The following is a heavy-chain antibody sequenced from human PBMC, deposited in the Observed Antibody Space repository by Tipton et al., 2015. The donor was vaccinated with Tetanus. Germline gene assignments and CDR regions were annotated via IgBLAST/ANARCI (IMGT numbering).Heavy chain of an antibody. J-gene: IGHJ6*02. V-gene: IGHV3-7*01. Sequence: GSLRLSCAASGFTFSSYSMNWVRQAPGKGLEWVANIKQDGSEKYYVDSVKGRFTISRDNAKNSLYLQMNSLRAEDTAVYYCARAVQQLDYYYYGMDVWGQGTTVTVSS. CDR3: ARAVQQLDYYYYGMDV. D-gene: IGHD6-13*01. CDR2: IKQDGSEK. CDR1: GFTFSSYS.